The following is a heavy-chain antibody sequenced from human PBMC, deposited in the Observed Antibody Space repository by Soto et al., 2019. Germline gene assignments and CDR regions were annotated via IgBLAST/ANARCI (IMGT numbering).Heavy chain of an antibody. CDR3: TTDQAIDDVELLYYYGMDV. Sequence: GSLRLSCAASGFTFSNAWMSWVRQAPGKGLEWVGRIKSKTDGGTTDYAAPVKGRFTISRDDSKNTLYLQMNSLKTEDTAVYYCTTDQAIDDVELLYYYGMDVWGQGTTVTVSS. J-gene: IGHJ6*02. V-gene: IGHV3-15*01. CDR2: IKSKTDGGTT. CDR1: GFTFSNAW. D-gene: IGHD1-26*01.